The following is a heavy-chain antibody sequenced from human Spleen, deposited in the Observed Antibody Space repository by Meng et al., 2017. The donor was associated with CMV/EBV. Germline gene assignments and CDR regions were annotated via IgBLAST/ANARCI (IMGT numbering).Heavy chain of an antibody. V-gene: IGHV3-7*01. J-gene: IGHJ4*02. D-gene: IGHD4-23*01. CDR3: VRGNSY. CDR1: GGSISSSSYY. CDR2: IKEDGRER. Sequence: ETLSLTCTVSGGSISSSSYYWGWIRQPPGKGLEWVANIKEDGRERHYADSVKGRFTISRDNAKNALFLQMTSLRVEDTAVYFWVRGNSYWGQGTLVTVSS.